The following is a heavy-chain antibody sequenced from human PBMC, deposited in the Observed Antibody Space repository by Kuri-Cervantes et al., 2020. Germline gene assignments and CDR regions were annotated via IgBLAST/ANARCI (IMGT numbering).Heavy chain of an antibody. CDR3: AKEDDYIWGSPDAFDI. V-gene: IGHV4-4*02. CDR1: GGSISSSNW. D-gene: IGHD3-16*01. CDR2: IYHSGST. Sequence: SCAVSGGSISSSNWWSWVRQPPGKGLEWIGEIYHSGSTNYNPSLKSRVTISVDKSKNQFSLKLSSVTAADTAVYYCAKEDDYIWGSPDAFDIWGQGTMVTVSS. J-gene: IGHJ3*02.